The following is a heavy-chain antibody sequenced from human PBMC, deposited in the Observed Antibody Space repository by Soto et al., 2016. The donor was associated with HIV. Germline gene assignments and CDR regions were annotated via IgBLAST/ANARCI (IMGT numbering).Heavy chain of an antibody. V-gene: IGHV4-34*02. J-gene: IGHJ6*02. CDR3: ARGRFETKWGSDHFYGMDV. CDR2: ITHSGKT. Sequence: QVQLQQWGAQLLRPSDTLSLPCAVYGESYNGLYWSWIRQSPAKGLEWLGEITHSGKTKHNPSLNSRLSISVDPSNSQVLLKLTSVTAADAAVYYCARGRFETKWGSDHFYGMDVWGQGTTVIVSS. D-gene: IGHD3-9*01. CDR1: GESYNGLY.